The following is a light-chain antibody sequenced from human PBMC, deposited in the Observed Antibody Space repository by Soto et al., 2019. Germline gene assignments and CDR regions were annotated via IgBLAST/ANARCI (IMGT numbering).Light chain of an antibody. J-gene: IGLJ2*01. Sequence: QSVLTQPPSASGTPGQRVTISCSGSSSNIGSNTVNWYQLLPGTAPKLLIYSNNQRPSGVPDRFSGSKSGTSASLAISGLQSEDEADYYCAAWDDSLNDVVFGGGTKLTVL. CDR2: SNN. CDR3: AAWDDSLNDVV. V-gene: IGLV1-44*01. CDR1: SSNIGSNT.